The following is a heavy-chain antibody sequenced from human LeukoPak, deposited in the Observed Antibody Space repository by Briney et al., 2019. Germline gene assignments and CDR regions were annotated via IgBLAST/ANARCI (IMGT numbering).Heavy chain of an antibody. J-gene: IGHJ4*02. CDR1: GFSFSDYA. D-gene: IGHD3-22*01. CDR3: AREYDYDSSGRTTLDY. V-gene: IGHV3-21*04. CDR2: ISSSGAHI. Sequence: GGSLRLSCAASGFSFSDYAMDWVRQAPGKGLEWISAISSSGAHIFYADSLKGRFTISRDNAKNSLYLQMNSLRAEDTAVYYCAREYDYDSSGRTTLDYWGQGTLVTVSS.